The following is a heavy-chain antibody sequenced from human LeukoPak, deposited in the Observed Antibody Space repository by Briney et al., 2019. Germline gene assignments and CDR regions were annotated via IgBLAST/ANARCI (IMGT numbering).Heavy chain of an antibody. CDR1: GFTFSSYG. D-gene: IGHD4-17*01. V-gene: IGHV3-30*18. J-gene: IGHJ3*02. Sequence: GGSLRLSCAASGFTFSSYGMHWVRQAPGKGLEWVAVISYDGSNKYYADSAKGRFTISRDNSKSTLYLQMNSLRAEDTAVYYCAKDLGYGDYRVNHDAFDIWGQGTMVTVSS. CDR3: AKDLGYGDYRVNHDAFDI. CDR2: ISYDGSNK.